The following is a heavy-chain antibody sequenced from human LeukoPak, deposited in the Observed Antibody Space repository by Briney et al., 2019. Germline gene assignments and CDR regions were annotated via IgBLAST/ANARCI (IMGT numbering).Heavy chain of an antibody. CDR3: ARVVISGREPPYSSSGFDY. J-gene: IGHJ4*02. CDR2: IYSGAST. V-gene: IGHV3-53*01. CDR1: GFTVSSNY. D-gene: IGHD6-6*01. Sequence: PVGSLRLSCAASGFTVSSNYMSWVRQAPGKGLEWVSVIYSGASTYYADSVKGRFTISRDNSKNTLYLQMNSLRAEDTAVYYCARVVISGREPPYSSSGFDYWGQGTLVTVSS.